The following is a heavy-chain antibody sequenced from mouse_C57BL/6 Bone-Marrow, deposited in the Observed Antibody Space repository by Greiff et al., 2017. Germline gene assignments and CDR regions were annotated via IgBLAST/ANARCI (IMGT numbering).Heavy chain of an antibody. CDR2: ISSGGDYT. J-gene: IGHJ3*01. V-gene: IGHV5-9-1*02. D-gene: IGHD1-2*01. CDR3: TRDARATARRRFAY. Sequence: EVQRVESGEGLVKPGGSLKLSCAASGFTFSSYAMSWVRQTPEKRLEWVAYISSGGDYTYYADTVKGRFTISRDNARNTLYLQMSSLKSEDTAMYYCTRDARATARRRFAYWGQGTLVTVSA. CDR1: GFTFSSYA.